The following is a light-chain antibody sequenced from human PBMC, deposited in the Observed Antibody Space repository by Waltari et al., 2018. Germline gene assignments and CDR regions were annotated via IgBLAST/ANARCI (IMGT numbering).Light chain of an antibody. CDR3: SSYSSSSALRV. Sequence: QSALTQPASVSGSPGQSITISCTGTSSDVGAFNYVSWYQQHPGKAPKLIIYDVTNRPPGGSRCFPASKFGNMASLTISGLQADDEADYYCSSYSSSSALRVFGGGTKLTVL. CDR2: DVT. CDR1: SSDVGAFNY. J-gene: IGLJ3*02. V-gene: IGLV2-14*03.